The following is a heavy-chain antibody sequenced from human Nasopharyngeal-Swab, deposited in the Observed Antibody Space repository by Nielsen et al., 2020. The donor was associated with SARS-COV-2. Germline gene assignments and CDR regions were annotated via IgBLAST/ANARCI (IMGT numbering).Heavy chain of an antibody. D-gene: IGHD4-17*01. Sequence: GESLKISCVASGFTFSSYGMNWVRQAPGKGLEWVSSISSSSTYIYYADSVKGRFTISRDNAQNSLYLQISSLRAEDTAVYYCARMGPPLATVTTGDYWGQGTLVTVSS. CDR1: GFTFSSYG. CDR3: ARMGPPLATVTTGDY. J-gene: IGHJ4*02. V-gene: IGHV3-21*01. CDR2: ISSSSTYI.